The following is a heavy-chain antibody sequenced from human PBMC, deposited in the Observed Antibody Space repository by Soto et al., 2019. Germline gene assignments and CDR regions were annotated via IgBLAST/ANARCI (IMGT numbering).Heavy chain of an antibody. D-gene: IGHD6-13*01. V-gene: IGHV3-9*01. CDR1: GFTFDDYA. Sequence: GGSLRLSSATSGFTFDDYAMHWVRHAPGKGLEWVTGISWNSGSIGYADSVKGRFTISRDNAKNSLYLQMNSLRAEDSALYYCAKDWEQLVPKGGMAAFDIWGQGTMVTVSS. CDR2: ISWNSGSI. J-gene: IGHJ3*02. CDR3: AKDWEQLVPKGGMAAFDI.